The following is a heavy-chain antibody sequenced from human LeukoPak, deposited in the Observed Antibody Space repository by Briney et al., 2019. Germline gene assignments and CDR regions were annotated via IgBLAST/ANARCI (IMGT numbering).Heavy chain of an antibody. Sequence: SETLSLTCTVPGGSISSYYWSWIRQPPGKGLEWIGYIYYSGSTNYNPSLKSRVTISVDTSKNQFSLKLSSVTAADTAVYYCARGRPRSGYYPFDYWGQGTLVTVSS. CDR1: GGSISSYY. D-gene: IGHD3-3*01. J-gene: IGHJ4*02. V-gene: IGHV4-59*01. CDR3: ARGRPRSGYYPFDY. CDR2: IYYSGST.